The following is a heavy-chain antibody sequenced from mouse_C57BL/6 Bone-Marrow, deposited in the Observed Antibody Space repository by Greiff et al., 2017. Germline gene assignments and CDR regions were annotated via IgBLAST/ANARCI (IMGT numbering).Heavy chain of an antibody. CDR3: ARGDGSSYGAMDY. V-gene: IGHV1-7*01. J-gene: IGHJ4*01. CDR2: INPSSGYT. D-gene: IGHD1-1*01. Sequence: QVQLKESGAELAKPGASVKLSCKASGYTFTSYWMNWVKQRPGQGLEWIGYINPSSGYTKYNQKFKDKATLTADKSSSTAYMQLSSLTYEDSAVYYCARGDGSSYGAMDYWGQGTSVTVSS. CDR1: GYTFTSYW.